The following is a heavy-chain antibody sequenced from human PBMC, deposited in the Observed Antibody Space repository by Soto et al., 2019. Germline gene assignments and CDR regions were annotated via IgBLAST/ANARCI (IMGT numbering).Heavy chain of an antibody. CDR1: GDSVSTNSGA. V-gene: IGHV6-1*01. D-gene: IGHD6-19*01. Sequence: PSQTLSLTCAISGDSVSTNSGAWSWIRQSPSRGLEWLGRTYYRSKWYHDYAVSVKSRISIYPDTSKNQFSLQLNSVTPEDTAVYYCARDAPNSNGWFSCLGYWGQGILVTVSS. CDR3: ARDAPNSNGWFSCLGY. CDR2: TYYRSKWYH. J-gene: IGHJ4*02.